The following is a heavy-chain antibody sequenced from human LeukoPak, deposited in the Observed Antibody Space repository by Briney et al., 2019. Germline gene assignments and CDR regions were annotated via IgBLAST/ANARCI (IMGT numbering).Heavy chain of an antibody. D-gene: IGHD3-3*01. J-gene: IGHJ4*02. Sequence: SETLSLTCTVSGGSISSSSYYWGWIRQPPGKGLEWIGSIYYSGSTNSNPSLKSRVTISVDRSKNQFSLKLSSVTAADTAVYYCTRVGFWSGYYHFDSWGQGTLVTVSS. CDR3: TRVGFWSGYYHFDS. CDR1: GGSISSSSYY. V-gene: IGHV4-39*07. CDR2: IYYSGST.